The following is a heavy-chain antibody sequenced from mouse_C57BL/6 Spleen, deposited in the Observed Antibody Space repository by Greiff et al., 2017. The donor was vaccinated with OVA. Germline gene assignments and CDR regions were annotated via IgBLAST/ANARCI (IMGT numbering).Heavy chain of an antibody. D-gene: IGHD1-1*01. CDR1: GYTFTDYE. J-gene: IGHJ4*01. Sequence: VQLQESGAELVRPGASVTLSCKASGYTFTDYEMHWVKQTPVHGLEWIGAIDPETGGTAYNQKFKGKAILTADKSSSTAYMELSSLTSEDSALYYCTSRGDSSYYYAMDDWGQGTSVT. CDR3: TSRGDSSYYYAMDD. V-gene: IGHV1-15*01. CDR2: IDPETGGT.